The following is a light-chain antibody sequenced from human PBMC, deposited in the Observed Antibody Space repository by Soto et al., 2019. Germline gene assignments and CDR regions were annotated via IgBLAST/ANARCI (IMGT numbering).Light chain of an antibody. J-gene: IGKJ2*01. V-gene: IGKV1-5*01. CDR2: GAS. CDR1: QSISNW. Sequence: DILMTQSPSTLSASVGDRVTITCRASQSISNWLAWYQQKPGKAPKLLISGASSLESGVPSRFSGSGSGTEFTLTISSLQPDDFATYYCQQYDSYSYTFGQGTKLEIK. CDR3: QQYDSYSYT.